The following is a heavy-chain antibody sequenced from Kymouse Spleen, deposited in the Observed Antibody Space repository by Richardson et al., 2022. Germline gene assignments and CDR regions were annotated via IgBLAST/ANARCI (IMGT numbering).Heavy chain of an antibody. CDR3: ARDPDYGSGSPFYYYGMDV. V-gene: IGHV4-31*03. CDR2: IYYSGST. J-gene: IGHJ6*02. Sequence: QVQLQESGPGLVKPSQTLSLTCTVSGGSISSGGYYWSWIRQHPGKGLEWIGYIYYSGSTYYNPSLKSRVTISVDTSKNQFSLKLSSVTAADTAVYYCARDPDYGSGSPFYYYGMDVWGQGTTVTVSS. CDR1: GGSISSGGYY. D-gene: IGHD3-10*01.